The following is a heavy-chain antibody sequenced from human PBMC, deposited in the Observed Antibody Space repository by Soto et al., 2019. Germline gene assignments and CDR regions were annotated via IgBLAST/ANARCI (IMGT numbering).Heavy chain of an antibody. CDR2: IYYSGST. CDR1: GGSICSYY. D-gene: IGHD3-3*01. V-gene: IGHV4-59*01. J-gene: IGHJ4*02. Sequence: SETLSLTCTVSGGSICSYYWSWIRQPPGKGLEWIGYIYYSGSTNYNPSLKSRVTISVDTSKNQFSLKLSSVTAADTAVYYCARVPFFDKRIDYWGQGTLVTVSS. CDR3: ARVPFFDKRIDY.